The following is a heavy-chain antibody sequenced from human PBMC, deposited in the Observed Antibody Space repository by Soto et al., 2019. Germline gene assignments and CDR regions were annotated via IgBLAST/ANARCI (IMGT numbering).Heavy chain of an antibody. D-gene: IGHD3-3*01. Sequence: PGGSLRLSCAASGFTFSSYSMNWVRQAPGKGLEWVSSISSSSSYIYYADSVKGRFTISRDNAKNSLYLQMNSLRAEDTAVYYCARLYDFWTPMDVWGKGTTITVSS. V-gene: IGHV3-21*01. J-gene: IGHJ6*03. CDR1: GFTFSSYS. CDR2: ISSSSSYI. CDR3: ARLYDFWTPMDV.